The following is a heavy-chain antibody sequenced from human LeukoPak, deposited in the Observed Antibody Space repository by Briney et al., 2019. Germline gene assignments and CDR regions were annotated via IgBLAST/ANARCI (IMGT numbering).Heavy chain of an antibody. CDR1: GLTFSSYA. D-gene: IGHD1-1*01. V-gene: IGHV3-23*01. Sequence: GGSLRLSCAASGLTFSSYAMTWVRQAPGKGLEWVSAISGSGGSTYYAESVKGRCTISRDNSKKTLFLQMNGLRAEDTAVYYCAKGSNNYPDNFDYWGQGTLVTVSS. J-gene: IGHJ4*02. CDR3: AKGSNNYPDNFDY. CDR2: ISGSGGST.